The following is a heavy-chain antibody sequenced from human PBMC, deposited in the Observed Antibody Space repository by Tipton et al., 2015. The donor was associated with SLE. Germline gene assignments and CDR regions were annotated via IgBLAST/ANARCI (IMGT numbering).Heavy chain of an antibody. CDR1: GGSFSGYY. Sequence: LRLSCAVYGGSFSGYYWGWIRQPPGKGLEWIGEINHSGSTNYNPSLKSRVTISVDTSKNQFSLKLSSVTAADTAVYYCASSKQLVGWFDPWDQGTLVTVSS. J-gene: IGHJ5*02. D-gene: IGHD6-6*01. V-gene: IGHV4-34*01. CDR3: ASSKQLVGWFDP. CDR2: INHSGST.